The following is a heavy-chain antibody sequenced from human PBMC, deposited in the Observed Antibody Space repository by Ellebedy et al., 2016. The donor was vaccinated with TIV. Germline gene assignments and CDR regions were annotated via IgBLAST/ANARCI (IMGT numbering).Heavy chain of an antibody. Sequence: MPSETLSLTCTVSGGSISGNNYYWGWIRQPPGKGLEWIGSIYYSGSTYYNPSLKSRVTISVDTSKNRFSLKLSSVTAADTAVYYCARALGDTRYFDLWGRGTLVTVSS. CDR2: IYYSGST. V-gene: IGHV4-39*07. J-gene: IGHJ2*01. CDR3: ARALGDTRYFDL. CDR1: GGSISGNNYY. D-gene: IGHD3-16*01.